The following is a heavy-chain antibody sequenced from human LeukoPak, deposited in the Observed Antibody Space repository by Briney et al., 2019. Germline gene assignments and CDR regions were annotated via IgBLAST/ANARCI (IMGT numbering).Heavy chain of an antibody. D-gene: IGHD2-2*01. CDR1: GFTFSSYA. V-gene: IGHV3-23*01. Sequence: GGSLRLSCAASGFTFSSYAMSWVRQAPGKGLEWVSAISGGGIGIYYADSLKDRFTISRDDSKNTLYLQMNSLRAEDTAVYYCTRRRGNQQPIDYWGQGTLVTVSS. CDR2: ISGGGIGI. J-gene: IGHJ4*02. CDR3: TRRRGNQQPIDY.